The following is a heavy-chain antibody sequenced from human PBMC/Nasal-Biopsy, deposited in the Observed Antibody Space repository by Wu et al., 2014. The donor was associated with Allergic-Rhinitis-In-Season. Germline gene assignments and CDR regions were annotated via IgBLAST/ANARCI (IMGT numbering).Heavy chain of an antibody. V-gene: IGHV3-30*04. CDR3: ARDKARRYYDTWSASPYWFFDL. D-gene: IGHD3-3*01. Sequence: LRLSCAASGMTFSSYAFHWVRQAPAPAKGLEWVAGISYDGHDTYYTDSVKGRFTISRDNSKNTLSLEMNSLTIEDTAVYYCARDKARRYYDTWSASPYWFFDLWGRGSLITVSS. J-gene: IGHJ2*01. CDR1: GMTFSSYA. CDR2: ISYDGHDT.